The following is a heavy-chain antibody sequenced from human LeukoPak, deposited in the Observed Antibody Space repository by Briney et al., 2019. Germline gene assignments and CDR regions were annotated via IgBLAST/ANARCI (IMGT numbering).Heavy chain of an antibody. CDR2: IYYSGST. D-gene: IGHD4-11*01. V-gene: IGHV4-30-4*08. CDR3: ARAWPGRRNYHGLDY. J-gene: IGHJ4*02. CDR1: GGSISSGDYY. Sequence: SETLSLTCTVSGGSISSGDYYWSWIRQPPGKGLEWIGYIYYSGSTYYNPSLKSRVTISVDTSKNQFSLKLSSVTAADTAVYYCARAWPGRRNYHGLDYWGQGTLVTVSS.